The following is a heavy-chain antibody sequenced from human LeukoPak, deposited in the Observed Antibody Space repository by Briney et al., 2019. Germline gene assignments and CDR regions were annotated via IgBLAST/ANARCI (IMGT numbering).Heavy chain of an antibody. CDR1: GFTFSDVW. J-gene: IGHJ4*02. D-gene: IGHD5-12*01. CDR3: TTATELIVATIPDY. Sequence: KPGGSLTLSCAASGFTFSDVWMTWVRQAPGKGMEWVGRIKTKTDGAATDYAAPVKGRFTILRDDSENVLYLQMKSLKTEDAALYYCTTATELIVATIPDYWGQGTLVTVSS. V-gene: IGHV3-15*01. CDR2: IKTKTDGAAT.